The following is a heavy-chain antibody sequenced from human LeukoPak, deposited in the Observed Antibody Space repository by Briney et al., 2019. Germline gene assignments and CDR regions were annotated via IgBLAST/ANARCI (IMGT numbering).Heavy chain of an antibody. CDR3: AWAAYTGSPTSFDY. Sequence: GGSLRLSCAASGVTFSTSWMSWVRQAPGKGLEWVATIKQDGSEKYYVDSVKGRFTISRDNAKISLYLQMNSLRAEDTAVYYCAWAAYTGSPTSFDYWGQGTLVTVSS. CDR1: GVTFSTSW. D-gene: IGHD1-26*01. J-gene: IGHJ4*02. V-gene: IGHV3-7*04. CDR2: IKQDGSEK.